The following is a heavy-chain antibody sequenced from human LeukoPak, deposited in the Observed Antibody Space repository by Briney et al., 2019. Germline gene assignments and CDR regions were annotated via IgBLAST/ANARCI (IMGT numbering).Heavy chain of an antibody. J-gene: IGHJ3*02. CDR1: GYTFTGYY. D-gene: IGHD3-3*01. CDR3: ARGWSLFKEWLLFSPTKHAFDI. V-gene: IGHV1-2*02. Sequence: ASVKVSCKASGYTFTGYYMHWVRQAPGQGLEWMGWINPNSGGTNYVQKFQGRVTISVDTSKNQFSLKLSSVTAADTAVYYCARGWSLFKEWLLFSPTKHAFDIWGQGTMVTVSS. CDR2: INPNSGGT.